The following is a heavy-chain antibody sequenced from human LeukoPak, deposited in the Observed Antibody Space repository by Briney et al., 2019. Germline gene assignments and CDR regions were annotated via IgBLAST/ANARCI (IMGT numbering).Heavy chain of an antibody. V-gene: IGHV3-11*04. CDR1: GFTFSDYY. Sequence: GGSMRLSCAASGFTFSDYYMSWIRQAPGKGLEWVSYISGSASTIYYADSVKGRFTISRDNAKNSLYLQMNSLRAEDTAVYYCARDGGYDSFDYWGQGTLVTVSS. CDR3: ARDGGYDSFDY. J-gene: IGHJ4*02. CDR2: ISGSASTI. D-gene: IGHD5-12*01.